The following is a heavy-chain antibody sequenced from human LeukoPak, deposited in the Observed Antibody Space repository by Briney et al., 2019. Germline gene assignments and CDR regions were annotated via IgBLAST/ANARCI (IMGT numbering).Heavy chain of an antibody. CDR2: INDSGNT. J-gene: IGHJ4*02. Sequence: SETLSLTCAVYGGSFSGYYWTWIRQPPGKGLEWIGEINDSGNTNYNPFLKSRVTISVDTSKNQFSLKLSSVIAADTAVYFCARPSGHGDYVGYWGRGTLVAVSS. V-gene: IGHV4-34*01. CDR1: GGSFSGYY. D-gene: IGHD4-17*01. CDR3: ARPSGHGDYVGY.